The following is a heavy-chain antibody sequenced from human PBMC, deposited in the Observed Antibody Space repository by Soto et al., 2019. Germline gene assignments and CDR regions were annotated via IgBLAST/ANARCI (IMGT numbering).Heavy chain of an antibody. Sequence: GSLRLSCVASGFTFRGYGMHWVRQAPGKGLEWLAVISNDGKRKYYADSVKGRFTISRDNAKNSLYLQMNSLRAEDTAVYYCARVYYYDSSGYYWGDYFDYWGQGTLVTVSS. D-gene: IGHD3-22*01. CDR3: ARVYYYDSSGYYWGDYFDY. V-gene: IGHV3-30*03. J-gene: IGHJ4*02. CDR1: GFTFRGYG. CDR2: ISNDGKRK.